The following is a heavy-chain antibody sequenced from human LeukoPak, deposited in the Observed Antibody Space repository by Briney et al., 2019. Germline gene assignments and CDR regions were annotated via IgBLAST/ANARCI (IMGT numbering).Heavy chain of an antibody. V-gene: IGHV3-7*01. D-gene: IGHD6-13*01. Sequence: GGSLRLSCAASGFSFSNYWMRWVRQAPGKGLEWVANIKQDGSEKFYVDSLKGRFTISRDNARKSLFLQMNSLRVEDTAVYYCARVTSFAAANDYWGQGTLVTVSS. J-gene: IGHJ4*02. CDR1: GFSFSNYW. CDR2: IKQDGSEK. CDR3: ARVTSFAAANDY.